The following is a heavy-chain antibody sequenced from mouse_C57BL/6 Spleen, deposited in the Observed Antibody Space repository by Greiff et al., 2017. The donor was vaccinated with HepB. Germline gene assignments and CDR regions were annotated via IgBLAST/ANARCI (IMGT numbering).Heavy chain of an antibody. Sequence: VQLQQPGAELVRPGSSVKLSCKASGYTFTSYWMHWVKQRPIQGLEWIGNIDPSDSETHYNQKFKDKATLTVDKSSSTAYMQLSSLTSEDSAVYYCAREDDYDVNWYFDVWGTGTTVTVSS. J-gene: IGHJ1*03. CDR3: AREDDYDVNWYFDV. D-gene: IGHD2-4*01. V-gene: IGHV1-52*01. CDR1: GYTFTSYW. CDR2: IDPSDSET.